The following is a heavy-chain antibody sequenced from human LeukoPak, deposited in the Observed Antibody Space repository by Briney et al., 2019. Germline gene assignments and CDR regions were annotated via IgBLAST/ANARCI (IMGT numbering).Heavy chain of an antibody. CDR3: ARSSPSSAFDI. D-gene: IGHD3-10*01. CDR1: GFTFSNYA. V-gene: IGHV3-30-3*01. CDR2: ISYEGSNK. Sequence: GGSLRLSCAASGFTFSNYAMHWARQAPGKGLEWVAVISYEGSNKFYGDSVQGRFTISRDNSKNTLYLQMNSLRAEDTAVYYCARSSPSSAFDIWGQGTMVTVSS. J-gene: IGHJ3*02.